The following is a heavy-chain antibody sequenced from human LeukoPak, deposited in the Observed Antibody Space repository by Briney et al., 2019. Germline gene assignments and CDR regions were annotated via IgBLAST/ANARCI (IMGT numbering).Heavy chain of an antibody. CDR3: ARDQYRSGSSWYNY. Sequence: SETLSLTCTVSGGSISSYYWSWIRQPAGKGLEWIGRIYTSGSTNYNPSLKSRVTMSVDTSKNQFSLKLSSVTAADTAVYYCARDQYRSGSSWYNYWGQGTLVTVSS. CDR1: GGSISSYY. V-gene: IGHV4-4*07. CDR2: IYTSGST. J-gene: IGHJ4*02. D-gene: IGHD6-13*01.